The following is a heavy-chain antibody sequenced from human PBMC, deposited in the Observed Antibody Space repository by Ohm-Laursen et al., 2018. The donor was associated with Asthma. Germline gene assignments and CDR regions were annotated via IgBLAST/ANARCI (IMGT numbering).Heavy chain of an antibody. J-gene: IGHJ2*01. CDR2: IYWNDDK. CDR3: AHSIEYSNSFGATVAYYWYFDL. V-gene: IGHV2-5*01. Sequence: TQTLTLTCTFSGFSLSTSGVGVGWIRQPPGKALEWLALIYWNDDKRYSPSLNSRLTVTKDTSKNQVVLTMSNMDPVDTATYYCAHSIEYSNSFGATVAYYWYFDLWGRGTLVTVSS. D-gene: IGHD6-6*01. CDR1: GFSLSTSGVG.